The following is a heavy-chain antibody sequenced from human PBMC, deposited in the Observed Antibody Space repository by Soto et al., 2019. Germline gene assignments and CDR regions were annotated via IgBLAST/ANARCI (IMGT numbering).Heavy chain of an antibody. CDR3: ARSSYYYYYIDV. CDR2: IYYSGST. Sequence: QVQLQESGPGLVKPSETLSLTCTVSGGSISSYYWSWIRQPPGKGLEWIGYIYYSGSTNYNPSLKSRVTTSVDTSKNQFSLKLSSVTAADTAVYYCARSSYYYYYIDVWGKGTTVTVSS. V-gene: IGHV4-59*01. J-gene: IGHJ6*03. CDR1: GGSISSYY.